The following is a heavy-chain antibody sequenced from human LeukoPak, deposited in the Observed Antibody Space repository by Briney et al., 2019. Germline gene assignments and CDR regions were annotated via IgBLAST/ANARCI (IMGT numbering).Heavy chain of an antibody. CDR1: GFTFSEHY. CDR3: TKGLWAGVPAARD. Sequence: GGSLRLSCVASGFTFSEHYMDWVRHSPGQGLEWVGRIREKTNGYTTEYAASVRGRFTISRDDSRNSLYLQMNSLKTEDTAVYYCTKGLWAGVPAARDWGQGALVTVSS. V-gene: IGHV3-72*01. CDR2: IREKTNGYTT. D-gene: IGHD3-10*01. J-gene: IGHJ4*02.